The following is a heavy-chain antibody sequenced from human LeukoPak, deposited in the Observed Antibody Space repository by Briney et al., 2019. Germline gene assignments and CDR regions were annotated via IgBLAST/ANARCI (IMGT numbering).Heavy chain of an antibody. J-gene: IGHJ6*03. D-gene: IGHD3-3*01. V-gene: IGHV3-23*01. CDR3: ARARLEWLSPGYYYYMDV. Sequence: PGGSLRLSCAASGLSFSSFAMSWVRQGPARGLEWVSSIRGNGETFYTDSVKGRFTLSSDSSRNTVYFQLNSLRAEDTAVYYCARARLEWLSPGYYYYMDVWGKGTTVTVSS. CDR2: IRGNGET. CDR1: GLSFSSFA.